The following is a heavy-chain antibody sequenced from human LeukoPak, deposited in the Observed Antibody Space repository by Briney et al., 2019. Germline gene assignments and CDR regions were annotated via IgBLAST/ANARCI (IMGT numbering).Heavy chain of an antibody. Sequence: GGSLRLSCAASGLTFSSYAMSWVRQAPGKGLEWVSTISGSGGSTYYADSVKGQFTISRDNSKNTLHLQMNSLRAEDTAVYYCAKGYYGSGTPYYGMDVWGQGTTVTVSS. J-gene: IGHJ6*02. CDR3: AKGYYGSGTPYYGMDV. V-gene: IGHV3-23*01. CDR2: ISGSGGST. D-gene: IGHD3-10*01. CDR1: GLTFSSYA.